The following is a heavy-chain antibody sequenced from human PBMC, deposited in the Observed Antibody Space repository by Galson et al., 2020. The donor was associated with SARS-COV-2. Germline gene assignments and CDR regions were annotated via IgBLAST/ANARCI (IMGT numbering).Heavy chain of an antibody. Sequence: GESLKISCAASEFTFSSYWMHWVRQVPGKGLEWVSRLNTDGSSTSYADSVKGRFTISRDNAKNTLYLQMNSLRAEDTAVYYCARAGTYYSYAYDIWGQGTMVTVSS. J-gene: IGHJ3*02. CDR3: ARAGTYYSYAYDI. CDR1: EFTFSSYW. D-gene: IGHD1-26*01. V-gene: IGHV3-74*01. CDR2: LNTDGSST.